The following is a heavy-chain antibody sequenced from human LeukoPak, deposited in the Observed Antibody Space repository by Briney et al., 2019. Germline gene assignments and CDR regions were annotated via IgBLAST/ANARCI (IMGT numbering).Heavy chain of an antibody. CDR1: EFTVSSNY. Sequence: GGSLRLSCAASEFTVSSNYMSWVRQAPGKGLEWVSVIYSGGSTYYADSVKGRFTISRDNSKNTLYLQMNSLRAEDTAVYYCASETSGYYYYGMDVWGKGTTVTVSS. V-gene: IGHV3-53*01. CDR3: ASETSGYYYYGMDV. J-gene: IGHJ6*04. CDR2: IYSGGST.